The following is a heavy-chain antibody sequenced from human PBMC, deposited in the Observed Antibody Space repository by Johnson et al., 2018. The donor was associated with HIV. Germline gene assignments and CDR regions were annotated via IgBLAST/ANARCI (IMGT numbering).Heavy chain of an antibody. V-gene: IGHV3-11*01. J-gene: IGHJ3*02. CDR2: ISSSGTTI. D-gene: IGHD6-13*01. Sequence: MQLVESGGGLVKPGGSLRLSCAASGFTFSDYYMSWIRQAPGKGLEWVSYISSSGTTIYYADSVKGRFTISRDNAKNSLYLQMNSLKIEDTAVYYCSTNSGTPKYRSTWRDSFDIWGQGTMVTVSS. CDR1: GFTFSDYY. CDR3: STNSGTPKYRSTWRDSFDI.